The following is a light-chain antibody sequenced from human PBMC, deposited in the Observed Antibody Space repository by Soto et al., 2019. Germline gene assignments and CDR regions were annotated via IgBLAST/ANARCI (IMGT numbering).Light chain of an antibody. V-gene: IGKV1-6*01. CDR1: QGIRDE. Sequence: AIKMTQFPASLSASVGDRVTITCRASQGIRDELGWYQQKPGKAPKLLIYGASRLESGVPSRFSGSGSGTDFSLTIYSLRPEDSATYLCLQDYNYPRTFGQGTKLQIK. CDR3: LQDYNYPRT. J-gene: IGKJ2*01. CDR2: GAS.